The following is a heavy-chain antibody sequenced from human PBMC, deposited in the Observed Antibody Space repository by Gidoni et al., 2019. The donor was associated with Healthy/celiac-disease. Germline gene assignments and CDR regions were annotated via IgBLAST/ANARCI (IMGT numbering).Heavy chain of an antibody. CDR3: AKLGDYGDYAPARYFDY. CDR1: GFTFSSYG. V-gene: IGHV3-30*18. J-gene: IGHJ4*02. D-gene: IGHD4-17*01. CDR2: ISYDGSNK. Sequence: QVQLVESGGGVVQPGRYLRLSCAASGFTFSSYGMHWVRQAPGKGLEWVAVISYDGSNKYYADSVKGRFTISRDNSKNTLYLQMNSLRAEDTAVYYCAKLGDYGDYAPARYFDYWGQGTLVTVSS.